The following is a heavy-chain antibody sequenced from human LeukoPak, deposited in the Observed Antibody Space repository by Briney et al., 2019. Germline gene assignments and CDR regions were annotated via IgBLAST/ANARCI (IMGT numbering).Heavy chain of an antibody. CDR3: AKAGSISWYDH. V-gene: IGHV3-23*01. CDR1: GFTFSSYT. D-gene: IGHD6-13*01. Sequence: PGGSLRLSCAASGFTFSSYTMAWVRQAPGKGLEWISDIDHTGDRTYYRDSVKGQFTISRDNSKNTLYLQMNSLRVEDTATYYCAKAGSISWYDHWGQGTLVIVS. CDR2: IDHTGDRT. J-gene: IGHJ5*02.